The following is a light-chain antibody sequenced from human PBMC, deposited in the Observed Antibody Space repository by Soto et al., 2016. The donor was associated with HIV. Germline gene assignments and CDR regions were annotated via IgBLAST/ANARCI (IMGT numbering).Light chain of an antibody. V-gene: IGKV1-39*01. J-gene: IGKJ2*01. CDR2: AAS. Sequence: DIQLTQSPSSLSASVGDRVTITCWSSQSISKYLNWYQQKPGKAPKLLIYAASSLQSGVPSRFSGSESGTDFTLTISSLQPEDFATYYCQQTYNTRMYTFGQGTKLEIK. CDR1: QSISKY. CDR3: QQTYNTRMYT.